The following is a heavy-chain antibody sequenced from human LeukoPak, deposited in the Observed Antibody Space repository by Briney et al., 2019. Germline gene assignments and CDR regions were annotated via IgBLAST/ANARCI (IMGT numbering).Heavy chain of an antibody. CDR1: GFTFSSYA. Sequence: PGRSLRLSCAASGFTFSSYAMHWVRQAPGKGLEWVAVISYDGSNKYYADSVKGRFTISRDNSKNTLYLQMNSLRAEDTAVYYCARALLGQQLVYFDYWGQGTLVTVSS. CDR2: ISYDGSNK. CDR3: ARALLGQQLVYFDY. J-gene: IGHJ4*02. V-gene: IGHV3-30-3*01. D-gene: IGHD6-13*01.